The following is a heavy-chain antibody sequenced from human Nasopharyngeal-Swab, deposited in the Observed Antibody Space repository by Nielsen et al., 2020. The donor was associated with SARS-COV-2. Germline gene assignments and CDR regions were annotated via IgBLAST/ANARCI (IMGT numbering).Heavy chain of an antibody. CDR2: ISGAGGST. Sequence: GESLKISCAASGFTFRSYAMGWVRQAPGKGLEWVSGISGAGGSTYYADSLTRRLTISRDNYNSKNTVDLQMNSLRAEDTAVYYCARFPRYDLYSFQSEYFQNWGQGTLVTVSS. J-gene: IGHJ1*01. V-gene: IGHV3-23*01. CDR3: ARFPRYDLYSFQSEYFQN. D-gene: IGHD3-3*01. CDR1: GFTFRSYA.